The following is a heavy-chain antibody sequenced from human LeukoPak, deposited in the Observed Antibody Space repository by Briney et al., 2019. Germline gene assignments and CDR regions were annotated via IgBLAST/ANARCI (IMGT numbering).Heavy chain of an antibody. CDR3: ARVGRITMVRGVLYYFDY. CDR2: INHSEST. D-gene: IGHD3-10*01. CDR1: GGSFSGYY. V-gene: IGHV4-34*01. J-gene: IGHJ4*02. Sequence: SETLSLTCPVYGGSFSGYYWSWLRQPPGKGLDGIGEINHSESTNYNPSLKRRVTISVDTSKNQFSLKLSSVTAADTAVYYCARVGRITMVRGVLYYFDYWGQGTLVTVSS.